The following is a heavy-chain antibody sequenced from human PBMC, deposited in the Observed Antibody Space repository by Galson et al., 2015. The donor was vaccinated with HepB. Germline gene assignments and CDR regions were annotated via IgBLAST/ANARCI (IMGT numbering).Heavy chain of an antibody. J-gene: IGHJ6*02. CDR2: INHGGST. V-gene: IGHV4-34*01. D-gene: IGHD3-3*01. CDR1: GGSFSGYY. CDR3: ARGRSGNYYYYYGMDV. Sequence: ETLSLTCAVYGGSFSGYYWSWIRQPPGKGLEWIGEINHGGSTNYNPSLKSRVTISIDTSKNQFSLKLSSVTAADTAVYYCARGRSGNYYYYYGMDVWGQGTTVTVSS.